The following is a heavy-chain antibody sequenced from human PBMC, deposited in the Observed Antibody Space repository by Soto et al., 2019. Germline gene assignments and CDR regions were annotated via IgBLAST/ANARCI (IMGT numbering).Heavy chain of an antibody. CDR3: ARIRVRRGYSSLTGYYYYYYGMDV. D-gene: IGHD5-12*01. CDR2: IDWDDDK. Sequence: ESGPTLVNPTQTLTLTCTFSGFSLSTSGMCVSWIRQPPGKALEWLALIDWDDDKYYSASLKTRLTISKDTSKNQVVLTMTNMDPVDTATYYCARIRVRRGYSSLTGYYYYYYGMDVWGQGTTVTVSS. J-gene: IGHJ6*02. V-gene: IGHV2-70*01. CDR1: GFSLSTSGMC.